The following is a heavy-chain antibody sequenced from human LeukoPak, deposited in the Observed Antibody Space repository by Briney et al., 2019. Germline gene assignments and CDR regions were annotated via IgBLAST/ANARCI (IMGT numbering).Heavy chain of an antibody. CDR1: GFTFDNYA. D-gene: IGHD6-6*01. CDR3: AKDMSSSSSVGLFDY. Sequence: GGSLRLSCAASGFTFDNYAMHWVRQAPGKGLEWVSGISWNSGSIGYADSVKGRFTISRDNAKNSLYLQMNSLRAEDTALYYCAKDMSSSSSVGLFDYWGQGTLVTVSS. J-gene: IGHJ4*02. V-gene: IGHV3-9*01. CDR2: ISWNSGSI.